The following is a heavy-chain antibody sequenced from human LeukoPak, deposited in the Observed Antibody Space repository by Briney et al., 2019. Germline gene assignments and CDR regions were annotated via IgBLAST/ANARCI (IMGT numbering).Heavy chain of an antibody. J-gene: IGHJ3*02. CDR2: ISSSSSYI. V-gene: IGHV3-21*01. Sequence: PGGSLRLSCAASGFTFSSYSMNWVRQAPGKGLEWVSSISSSSSYIYYADSVKGRFTVSKDNFKDTLYLHMNGLRPEDSAVYYCSREASEAFDIWGQGSMVTVS. CDR3: SREASEAFDI. CDR1: GFTFSSYS.